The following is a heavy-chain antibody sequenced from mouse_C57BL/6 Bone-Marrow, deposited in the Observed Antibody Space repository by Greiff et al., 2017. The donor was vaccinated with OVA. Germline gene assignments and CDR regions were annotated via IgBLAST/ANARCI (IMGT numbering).Heavy chain of an antibody. Sequence: EVKLMESGGGLVKPGGSLKLSCAASGFTFSSYAMSWVRQTPEKRLEWVATISDGGSYTYYPDNVKGRFTISRDNAKNNLYLQMSHPKSEDTAMYYCARDPYGDWYFDVWGTGTTVTVSS. CDR1: GFTFSSYA. CDR3: ARDPYGDWYFDV. D-gene: IGHD1-1*01. CDR2: ISDGGSYT. V-gene: IGHV5-4*01. J-gene: IGHJ1*03.